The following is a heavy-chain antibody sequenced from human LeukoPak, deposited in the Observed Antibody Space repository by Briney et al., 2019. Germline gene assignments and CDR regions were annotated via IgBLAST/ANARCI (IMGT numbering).Heavy chain of an antibody. J-gene: IGHJ6*03. CDR2: IRYDGSNK. CDR1: GFTFSSYG. D-gene: IGHD2-2*02. Sequence: GGSLRLSCAASGFTFSSYGMHWVRQAPGKGLEWVAFIRYDGSNKYYADSVKGRFTISRDNSKNTLYLQMNSLRAEDTAVYYCAKDAADIVVVPAAIGYYYYMDVWGKGTTVTVSS. V-gene: IGHV3-30*02. CDR3: AKDAADIVVVPAAIGYYYYMDV.